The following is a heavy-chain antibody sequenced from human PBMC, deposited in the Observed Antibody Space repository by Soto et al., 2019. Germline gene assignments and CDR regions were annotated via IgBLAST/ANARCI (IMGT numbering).Heavy chain of an antibody. D-gene: IGHD2-15*01. CDR3: ARDSSRIYGRGGSCYPSCGMDV. CDR2: IYYSGST. J-gene: IGHJ6*02. CDR1: GGSISSGGYY. V-gene: IGHV4-31*03. Sequence: QVQLQESGPGLVKPSQTLSLTCTVSGGSISSGGYYWSWIRQHPGKGLEWIGYIYYSGSTYYKPSLKSRVTISVDTSKNQFSLKLYSVTAADTAVYYCARDSSRIYGRGGSCYPSCGMDVWGQGTTVTVSS.